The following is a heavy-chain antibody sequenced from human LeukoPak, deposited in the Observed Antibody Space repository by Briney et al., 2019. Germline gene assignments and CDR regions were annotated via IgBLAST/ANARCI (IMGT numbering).Heavy chain of an antibody. CDR2: ISGSGGST. CDR1: GFTFSSYA. V-gene: IGHV3-23*01. CDR3: AKNSGYSSKCLDS. Sequence: GGSLRLSCAASGFTFSSYAMSWVRQAPGKGLEWVSAISGSGGSTYYADSVKGRFTISRDNSKDTLYLQMNSLRAEDTAVYYCAKNSGYSSKCLDSWGQGTLVTVSS. D-gene: IGHD6-13*01. J-gene: IGHJ4*02.